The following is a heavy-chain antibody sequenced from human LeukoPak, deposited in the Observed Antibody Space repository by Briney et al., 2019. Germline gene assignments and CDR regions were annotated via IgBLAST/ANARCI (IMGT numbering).Heavy chain of an antibody. Sequence: PGGSLRLSCAASGFTVSSNYMSWIRQPPGKGLEWIGYIYQSGSTYYNPSLKSRVTVSIDRSKNLFSLKLSSLTAADTAVYYCARGGPPYCGGDCHIFDYWGQGTLVTVSS. CDR1: GFTVSSNY. D-gene: IGHD2-21*02. V-gene: IGHV4-59*02. CDR2: IYQSGST. CDR3: ARGGPPYCGGDCHIFDY. J-gene: IGHJ4*02.